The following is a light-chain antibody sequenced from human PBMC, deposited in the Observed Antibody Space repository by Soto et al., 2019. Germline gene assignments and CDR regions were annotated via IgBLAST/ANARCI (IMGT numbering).Light chain of an antibody. Sequence: DIQMTQSPSTLSASVGDRVTITCRASQSISDWLAWYQQKPGKAPKLLIYKASSLESGVPSRFSGSGSGTDFPLTISSLQPDDFEIYYCQQYNSYSRRFGQGTKLEF. V-gene: IGKV1-5*03. CDR3: QQYNSYSRR. J-gene: IGKJ1*01. CDR2: KAS. CDR1: QSISDW.